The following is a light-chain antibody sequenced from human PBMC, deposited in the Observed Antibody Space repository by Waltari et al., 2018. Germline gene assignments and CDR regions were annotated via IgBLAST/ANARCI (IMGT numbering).Light chain of an antibody. CDR1: QGISSY. V-gene: IGKV1-9*01. CDR3: QQYNSYSPYT. Sequence: DIQLTQSPSFLSASVGDRVTITCRASQGISSYLAWYQQKLGKAPKLLIYAASTLQSGVPSRFSGSGSGTEFTLTISSLQPEDFATYYCQQYNSYSPYTFGQGTKLEIK. CDR2: AAS. J-gene: IGKJ2*01.